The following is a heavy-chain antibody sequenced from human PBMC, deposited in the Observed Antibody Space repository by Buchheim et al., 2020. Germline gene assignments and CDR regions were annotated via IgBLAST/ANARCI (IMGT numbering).Heavy chain of an antibody. V-gene: IGHV3-15*01. CDR3: TTEEGSYGSFDY. CDR1: GFTFSNAW. D-gene: IGHD5-18*01. Sequence: EVQLVESGGGLVKPGGSLRLSCAASGFTFSNAWMSWVRQAPGKGLEWVGRIKSTTDGGTTDYAAPVKGRFTISRDDSKNTLYLQMNSLKTEDTAVYYCTTEEGSYGSFDYWGQGTL. CDR2: IKSTTDGGTT. J-gene: IGHJ4*02.